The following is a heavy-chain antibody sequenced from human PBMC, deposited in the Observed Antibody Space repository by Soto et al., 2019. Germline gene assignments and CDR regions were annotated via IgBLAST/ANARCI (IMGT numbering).Heavy chain of an antibody. J-gene: IGHJ4*02. V-gene: IGHV3-33*01. D-gene: IGHD3-3*01. CDR3: AREGGYDFWSAYDVDY. CDR1: GFTFSSYG. Sequence: QVQLVESGGGVVQPGRSLRLSCAASGFTFSSYGMHWVRQAPGKGLEWVAVIWYDGSNKYYADSVKGRFTISRDNYKNTPYLQMHGLRAEDTAVYYCAREGGYDFWSAYDVDYWGQGTLVTVSS. CDR2: IWYDGSNK.